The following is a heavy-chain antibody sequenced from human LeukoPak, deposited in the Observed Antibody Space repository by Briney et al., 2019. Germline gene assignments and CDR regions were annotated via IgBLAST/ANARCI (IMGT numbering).Heavy chain of an antibody. CDR1: GFTFSTST. J-gene: IGHJ4*02. D-gene: IGHD4-17*01. Sequence: GGSLRLSCAASGFTFSTSTMNWVRQAPGRGLEWIPYISGTTSRIHYADSVKGRFTISRDNAENSLYLQMNSLRDDDTAVYYCARVLYGDYPSAYWGQGTLVTVSS. CDR2: ISGTTSRI. V-gene: IGHV3-48*02. CDR3: ARVLYGDYPSAY.